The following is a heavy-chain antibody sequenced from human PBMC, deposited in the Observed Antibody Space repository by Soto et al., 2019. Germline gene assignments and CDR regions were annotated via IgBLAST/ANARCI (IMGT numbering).Heavy chain of an antibody. V-gene: IGHV1-2*02. D-gene: IGHD5-12*01. CDR1: GYTFTGYY. CDR2: INPNSGGT. J-gene: IGHJ3*02. Sequence: QVQLVQSGAEVKKPGASVKVSCKASGYTFTGYYMHWVRQAPGQGLEWMGWINPNSGGTNYTQKFQGRVTMTRDTSISTAYMELSRLRSDDTAVYYCARDSTHSPIVATGTGNALDIWGQGTMVTVSS. CDR3: ARDSTHSPIVATGTGNALDI.